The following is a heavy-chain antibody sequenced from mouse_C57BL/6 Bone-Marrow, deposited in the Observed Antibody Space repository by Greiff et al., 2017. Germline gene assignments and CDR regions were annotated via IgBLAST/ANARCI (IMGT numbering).Heavy chain of an antibody. CDR3: ATYYYYSLFAY. J-gene: IGHJ3*01. D-gene: IGHD2-12*01. Sequence: EVQLQQSGPVLVKPGASVKMSCKASGYTFTDYYLNWVKQSHGKSLEWIGVINPYNGGTSYNQKFKGKATLTVDKSSSTAYMQLSSLTSEDSAVYYCATYYYYSLFAYWGQGTLVTVSA. CDR2: INPYNGGT. CDR1: GYTFTDYY. V-gene: IGHV1-19*01.